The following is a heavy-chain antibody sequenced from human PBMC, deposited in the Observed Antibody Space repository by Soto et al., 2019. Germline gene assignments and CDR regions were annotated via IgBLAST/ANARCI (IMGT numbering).Heavy chain of an antibody. CDR1: GFTFSSYA. D-gene: IGHD1-26*01. V-gene: IGHV3-30-3*01. CDR3: AREWELNYFDY. CDR2: ISYDGSNK. J-gene: IGHJ4*02. Sequence: PGGSLRLSCAASGFTFSSYAMHWVRQAPGKGLEWVAVISYDGSNKYYADSVKGRFTISRDNSKNTLYLQMNSLRAEDTAVYYCAREWELNYFDYWGQGTLVTVSS.